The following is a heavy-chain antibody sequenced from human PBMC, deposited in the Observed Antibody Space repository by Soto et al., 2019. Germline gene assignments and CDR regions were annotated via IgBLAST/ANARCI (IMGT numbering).Heavy chain of an antibody. CDR3: ARDVSPGSSSLYLDAFDI. CDR1: GFSFGSSW. Sequence: EVQLVESGGDLVQPGGSLRLSCAASGFSFGSSWMTWVRQAPGKGLEWVANIKKDGSKINYLDSVRGRFTVSRDNAKNSLDLEMNCLSAKDTALYYCARDVSPGSSSLYLDAFDIWGQGTMVTVSS. D-gene: IGHD6-13*01. CDR2: IKKDGSKI. V-gene: IGHV3-7*05. J-gene: IGHJ3*02.